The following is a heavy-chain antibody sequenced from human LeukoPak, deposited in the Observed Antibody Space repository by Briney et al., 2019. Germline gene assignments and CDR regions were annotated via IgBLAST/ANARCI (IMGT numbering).Heavy chain of an antibody. CDR3: ARLEYYYGLGSYYVGS. J-gene: IGHJ5*02. CDR2: IFYVGST. CDR1: GGSISGSDYY. Sequence: SETLSLTCTVSGGSISGSDYYWGWIRQSPGKGLEWIGSIFYVGSTYYNPSLKSRVTISVDTSKKQFSLRLTSAIATDTAVYYCARLEYYYGLGSYYVGSWGQGTLVTVSS. V-gene: IGHV4-39*01. D-gene: IGHD3-10*01.